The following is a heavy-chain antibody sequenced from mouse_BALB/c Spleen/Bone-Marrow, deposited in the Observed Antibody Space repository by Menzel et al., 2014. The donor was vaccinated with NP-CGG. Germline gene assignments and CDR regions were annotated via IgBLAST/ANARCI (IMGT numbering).Heavy chain of an antibody. V-gene: IGHV1S22*01. D-gene: IGHD2-14*01. Sequence: LQQSGSELVRPGASVKLSCKASGYTFTSYWMHWVKQRPGQGLEWIGNIYPGSGSTNYDEKFKSKATLTVDTSSSTVYMQLSSLTSEDSAVYYCTREVRRYAMDYWGQGTSVTVSS. CDR1: GYTFTSYW. J-gene: IGHJ4*01. CDR3: TREVRRYAMDY. CDR2: IYPGSGST.